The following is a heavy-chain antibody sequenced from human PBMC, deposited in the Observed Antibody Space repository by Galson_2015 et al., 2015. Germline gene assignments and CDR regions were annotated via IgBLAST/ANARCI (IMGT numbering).Heavy chain of an antibody. CDR1: GFTFSSYA. J-gene: IGHJ6*02. Sequence: SLRLSCAASGFTFSSYAMHWVRQAPGKGLEWVAVISYDGSNKYYADSVKGRFTISRDNSKNTLYLQMNSLRAEDTAVYYCAKDRIAAAGTTVYYYYGMDVRGRGTTVTVSS. CDR2: ISYDGSNK. V-gene: IGHV3-30-3*01. CDR3: AKDRIAAAGTTVYYYYGMDV. D-gene: IGHD6-13*01.